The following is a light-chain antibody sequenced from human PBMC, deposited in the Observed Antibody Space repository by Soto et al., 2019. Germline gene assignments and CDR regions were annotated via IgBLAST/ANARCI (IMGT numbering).Light chain of an antibody. Sequence: EIVMTQSPATLSVSPGERATLSCRASQSVSGDLAWYHHKPGQAPRLLIYDASTRALDTPARFAGSGAGTEFTLTISSLQAGDVAVYYCQQYCTTPPTFGQGTKVDIK. V-gene: IGKV3-15*01. CDR2: DAS. CDR1: QSVSGD. J-gene: IGKJ1*01. CDR3: QQYCTTPPT.